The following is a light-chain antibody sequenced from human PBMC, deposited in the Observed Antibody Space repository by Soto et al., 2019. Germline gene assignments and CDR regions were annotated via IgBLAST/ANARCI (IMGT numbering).Light chain of an antibody. J-gene: IGKJ1*01. CDR3: QQYNSYPRT. CDR1: QSITAW. V-gene: IGKV1-5*03. CDR2: RTS. Sequence: DIQMTQSPSTLSASVGDSVTITGRASQSITAWLAWFQQKPGKAPKFLVFRTSSLKSRIPSRFSGSGSETERTRTISSLQPDDFATYYCQQYNSYPRTFGQGTKVEIK.